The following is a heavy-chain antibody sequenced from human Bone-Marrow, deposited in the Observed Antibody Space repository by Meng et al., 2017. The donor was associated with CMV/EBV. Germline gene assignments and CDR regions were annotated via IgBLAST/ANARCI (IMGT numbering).Heavy chain of an antibody. CDR3: ARGQDSSGWHPAGCWFDP. J-gene: IGHJ5*02. Sequence: SFGGYYWSWIRQPPGKGLEWIGEINHSGSTNYNPSLKSRVTISVDTSKNKFSLKLSSVTAADTAVYYCARGQDSSGWHPAGCWFDPWGQGTLVTVSS. D-gene: IGHD6-19*01. V-gene: IGHV4-34*01. CDR1: SFGGYY. CDR2: INHSGST.